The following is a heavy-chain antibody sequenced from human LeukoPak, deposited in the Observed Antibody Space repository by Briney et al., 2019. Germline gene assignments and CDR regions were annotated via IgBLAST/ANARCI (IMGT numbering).Heavy chain of an antibody. J-gene: IGHJ6*03. CDR2: ISTYNGNT. CDR3: ARGVSDFWSGYYHYYMDV. CDR1: GYTFTNYG. Sequence: GASVKVSCKASGYTFTNYGISWVRQAPGQGLEWMGWISTYNGNTNYAQKFQGRVTITADKSTSTAYMELSSLRSEDTAVYYCARGVSDFWSGYYHYYMDVWGKGTTVTVSS. V-gene: IGHV1-18*01. D-gene: IGHD3-3*01.